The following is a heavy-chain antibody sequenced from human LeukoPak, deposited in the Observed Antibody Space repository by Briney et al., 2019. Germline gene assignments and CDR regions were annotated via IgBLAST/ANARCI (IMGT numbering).Heavy chain of an antibody. D-gene: IGHD3-10*01. CDR3: ARYSGGFGESGFAY. V-gene: IGHV1-69*06. Sequence: SLKVSCKASGCTFSSYAIRWVRQAPGQGLEWMGGIIPICGTTNYAQTFKGRFTISADNSTSTAYMELNSLRSEDTAVYYCARYSGGFGESGFAYWGQGTLVTVSS. J-gene: IGHJ4*02. CDR1: GCTFSSYA. CDR2: IIPICGTT.